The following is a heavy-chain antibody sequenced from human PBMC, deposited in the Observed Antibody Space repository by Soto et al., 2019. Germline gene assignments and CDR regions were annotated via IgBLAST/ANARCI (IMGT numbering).Heavy chain of an antibody. Sequence: GGSLRLSCAASGFTFSSYWMSWVRQAPGKGLEWVANIKQDGSEKYYVDSVKGRFTISRDNAKNSLYLQMNSLRAEDTAVYYCARMVSGSYFLGNYYYYYMDVWGKGTTVTVSS. CDR3: ARMVSGSYFLGNYYYYYMDV. J-gene: IGHJ6*03. CDR2: IKQDGSEK. V-gene: IGHV3-7*01. D-gene: IGHD3-10*01. CDR1: GFTFSSYW.